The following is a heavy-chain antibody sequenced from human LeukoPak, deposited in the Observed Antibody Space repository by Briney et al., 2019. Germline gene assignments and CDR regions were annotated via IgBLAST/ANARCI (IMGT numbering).Heavy chain of an antibody. CDR3: AREGSYYYYMDV. CDR2: ITHSGGT. CDR1: GGSFSGYY. Sequence: PSETLSLTCAVYGGSFSGYYWNWIRQAPEKGVEWIGEITHSGGTSYKPSLKSRVTISLDTSKNQFSLKLRSVTAADTAVYYCAREGSYYYYMDVWGKGTTVTVSS. V-gene: IGHV4-34*01. J-gene: IGHJ6*03.